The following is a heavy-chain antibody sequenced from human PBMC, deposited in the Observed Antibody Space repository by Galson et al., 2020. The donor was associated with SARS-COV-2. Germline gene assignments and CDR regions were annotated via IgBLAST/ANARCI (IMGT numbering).Heavy chain of an antibody. V-gene: IGHV3-48*03. CDR1: GFTFSSYE. CDR3: ARDLVFRXXXXXXXXXXXMXV. CDR2: ISSSGSTI. J-gene: IGHJ6*02. Sequence: GGSLRLSCAASGFTFSSYEMNWVRQAPGKGLEWVSYISSSGSTIYYADSVKGRFTISRDNAKNSLYLQMNSLRAEDTAVYYCARDLVFRXXXXXXXXXXXMXVWGQGXXXXV. D-gene: IGHD3-3*01.